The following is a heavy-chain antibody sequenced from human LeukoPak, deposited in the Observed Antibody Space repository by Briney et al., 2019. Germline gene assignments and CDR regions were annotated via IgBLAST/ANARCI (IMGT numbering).Heavy chain of an antibody. Sequence: GGAVTVSCMASGGTFSSYAISWVGQAPGRGLEGMGGIIPIFGTANYAQKFQGRVTITTDESTSTAYMELSSLRSEDTAVYYCARVVGATFLLVGFGWFDPWGQGTLVTVSP. CDR1: GGTFSSYA. V-gene: IGHV1-69*05. CDR2: IIPIFGTA. CDR3: ARVVGATFLLVGFGWFDP. D-gene: IGHD1-26*01. J-gene: IGHJ5*02.